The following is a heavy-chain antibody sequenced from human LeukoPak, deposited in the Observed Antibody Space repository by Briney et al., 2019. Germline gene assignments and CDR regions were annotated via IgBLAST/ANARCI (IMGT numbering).Heavy chain of an antibody. CDR3: ARVSVSSNDY. CDR1: GFTFSSHG. D-gene: IGHD6-6*01. J-gene: IGHJ4*02. CDR2: IWYDASKK. V-gene: IGHV3-33*03. Sequence: GGSVRLSCAASGFTFSSHGMHWVRQSPGKGLEWVAVIWYDASKKYYADSVRGRFTISRDNSKSTLFLQMNSLRVGDTAIYYCARVSVSSNDYWGQGTLVTVSS.